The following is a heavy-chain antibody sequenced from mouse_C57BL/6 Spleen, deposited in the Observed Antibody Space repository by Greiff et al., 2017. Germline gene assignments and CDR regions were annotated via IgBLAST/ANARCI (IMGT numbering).Heavy chain of an antibody. J-gene: IGHJ4*01. V-gene: IGHV2-2*01. CDR1: GFSLTSYG. D-gene: IGHD1-1*01. Sequence: VQLQASGPGLVQPSQSLSITCTVSGFSLTSYGVHWVRQSPGKGLGWLGVIWSGGSTDYNAAFISRLSIRKDNSKSQVFFKMNSLQDDDTAIYYCARKGDYYGSSHYYAMDYWGQGTSVTVSS. CDR3: ARKGDYYGSSHYYAMDY. CDR2: IWSGGST.